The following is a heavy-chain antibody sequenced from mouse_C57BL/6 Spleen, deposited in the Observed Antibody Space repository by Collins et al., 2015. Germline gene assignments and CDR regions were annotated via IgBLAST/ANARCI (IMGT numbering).Heavy chain of an antibody. Sequence: QVQLQQSGAELARPGASVKLSCKASGYTFTSYWMQWVKQRPGQGLEWIGAIYPGDGDTRYTQKFKDKATLTVDKSSSTAYMQLSSLASEDSAVYYCARAYRYDEGYFDYWGQGSTLTVSS. CDR2: IYPGDGDT. CDR3: ARAYRYDEGYFDY. D-gene: IGHD2-14*01. V-gene: IGHV1-87*01. J-gene: IGHJ2*01. CDR1: GYTFTSYW.